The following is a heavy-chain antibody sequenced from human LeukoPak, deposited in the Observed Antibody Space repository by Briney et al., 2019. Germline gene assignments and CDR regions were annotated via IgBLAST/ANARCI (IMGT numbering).Heavy chain of an antibody. CDR1: GFTFSNYW. J-gene: IGHJ4*02. D-gene: IGHD4-23*01. Sequence: PGGSLRLSCAASGFTFSNYWMIWVRQTPEKGLEWVANIKQDGSEEYYVDSVNGRFTISSDNAKNSLFLQMNSLSAEDTAVYYCARWAGGGFDYWGQGTLVTVSS. CDR2: IKQDGSEE. CDR3: ARWAGGGFDY. V-gene: IGHV3-7*01.